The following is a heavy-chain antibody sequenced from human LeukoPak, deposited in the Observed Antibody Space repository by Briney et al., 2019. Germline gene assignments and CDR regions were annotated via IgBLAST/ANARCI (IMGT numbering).Heavy chain of an antibody. CDR1: GFTFSSYA. Sequence: GGSLRLSCAASGFTFSSYAMHWVRQAPGKGLEWVSGISWNSGSIGYADSVKGRFTISRDNAKNSLYLQMNSLRAEDTALYYCAKDIAAVADLDAFDIWGQGTMVTVSS. CDR2: ISWNSGSI. J-gene: IGHJ3*02. CDR3: AKDIAAVADLDAFDI. D-gene: IGHD6-19*01. V-gene: IGHV3-9*01.